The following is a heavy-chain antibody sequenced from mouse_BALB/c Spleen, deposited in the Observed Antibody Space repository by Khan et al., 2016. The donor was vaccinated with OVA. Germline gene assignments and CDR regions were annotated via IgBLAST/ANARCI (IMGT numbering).Heavy chain of an antibody. Sequence: EVELVESGGGFMQPGGSLKLSCATSGFTFTDYYMYWVRQTPEKRLEWVAHISNRGTTTYYADTVRGRFTISSDNAKNTRYLQMSSLKSEDTAIYYCARGGDDGALAYWGQGTPVTVSA. CDR1: GFTFTDYY. CDR2: ISNRGTTT. CDR3: ARGGDDGALAY. J-gene: IGHJ3*01. V-gene: IGHV5-12*02. D-gene: IGHD2-3*01.